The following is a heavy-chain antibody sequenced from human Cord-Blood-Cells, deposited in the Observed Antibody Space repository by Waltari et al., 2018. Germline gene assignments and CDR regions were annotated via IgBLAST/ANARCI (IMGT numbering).Heavy chain of an antibody. D-gene: IGHD6-25*01. CDR2: ISYDGSNK. CDR3: ARSGYGGMDV. V-gene: IGHV3-30-3*01. Sequence: QVQLVESGGGVVQPGRSLRLSCAASGVTFSSDAMHWVRQAPGKGLEWVAVISYDGSNKYYADSVKGRFTISRDNSKNTLYLQMNSLRAEDTAVYYCARSGYGGMDVWGQGTTVTVSS. CDR1: GVTFSSDA. J-gene: IGHJ6*02.